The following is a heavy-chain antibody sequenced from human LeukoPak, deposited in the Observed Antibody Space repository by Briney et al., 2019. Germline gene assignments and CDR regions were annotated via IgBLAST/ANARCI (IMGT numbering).Heavy chain of an antibody. D-gene: IGHD3-10*01. CDR3: ARGSTNWFDP. J-gene: IGHJ5*02. CDR2: IYYSGSV. CDR1: GGSISDYY. Sequence: SETLSLTCTVSGGSISDYYWSWIRQPPGKGLEWIGYIYYSGSVNYNPSLKSRLTISVDTSKNQCSLKLSSVTAADTAVYYCARGSTNWFDPWGQGTLVTVSS. V-gene: IGHV4-59*01.